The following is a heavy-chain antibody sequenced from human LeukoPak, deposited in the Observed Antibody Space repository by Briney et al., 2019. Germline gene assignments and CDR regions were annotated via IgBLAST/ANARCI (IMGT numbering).Heavy chain of an antibody. Sequence: SETLSLTCTVSGGSISSYYWSWIRQPPGKGLEWIGYIYYSGSTNYNPSLKSRVTIAVDTSKNQFSLKLSSVTAADTAVYYCARQGDDSSGYYYVGYWYFDLWGRGTLVTVSS. CDR2: IYYSGST. J-gene: IGHJ2*01. V-gene: IGHV4-59*08. D-gene: IGHD3-22*01. CDR1: GGSISSYY. CDR3: ARQGDDSSGYYYVGYWYFDL.